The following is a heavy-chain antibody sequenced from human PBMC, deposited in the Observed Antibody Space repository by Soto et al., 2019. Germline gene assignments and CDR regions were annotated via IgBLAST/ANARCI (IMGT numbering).Heavy chain of an antibody. V-gene: IGHV1-69*08. CDR2: IIPILGIA. D-gene: IGHD3-10*01. CDR3: AREDGSGLYYYMDV. J-gene: IGHJ6*03. CDR1: GGTFSSYT. Sequence: QVQLVQSGAEVKKPGSSVKVSCKASGGTFSSYTISWVRQAPGQGLEWMGRIIPILGIANYAQKFQGRVTITADKSTSTDYMELSSLRSEDTAVYYCAREDGSGLYYYMDVWGKGTTVTVSS.